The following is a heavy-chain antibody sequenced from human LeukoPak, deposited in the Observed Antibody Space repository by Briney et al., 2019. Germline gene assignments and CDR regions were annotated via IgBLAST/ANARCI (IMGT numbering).Heavy chain of an antibody. V-gene: IGHV1-18*01. Sequence: VASVKVSCKASGYTFTNYGISWVRQDSGQGLECLGWISAYNGDSKYGQKLQGRVTVTTDTSTSTAYMELRSLTSDDTAVYYCAREGPYTSGWYNMDYWGQGTLVTVSS. CDR2: ISAYNGDS. D-gene: IGHD6-19*01. CDR1: GYTFTNYG. J-gene: IGHJ4*02. CDR3: AREGPYTSGWYNMDY.